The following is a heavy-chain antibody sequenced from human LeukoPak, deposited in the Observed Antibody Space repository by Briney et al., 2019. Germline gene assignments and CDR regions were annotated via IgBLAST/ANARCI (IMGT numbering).Heavy chain of an antibody. D-gene: IGHD3-10*01. Sequence: SETLSRTCTVPAGSISSYYCSWIRQPAGKGLEWIGRIHPSGSTNYSPSLKSRVAMSLDTSKNQFSLELSSVTAADTAVYYCAREAVHYGSGSLDYWGQGTLVTVSS. CDR3: AREAVHYGSGSLDY. V-gene: IGHV4-4*07. J-gene: IGHJ4*02. CDR2: IHPSGST. CDR1: AGSISSYY.